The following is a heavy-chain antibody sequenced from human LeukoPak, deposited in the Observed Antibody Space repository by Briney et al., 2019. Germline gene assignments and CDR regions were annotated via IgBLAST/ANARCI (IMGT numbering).Heavy chain of an antibody. V-gene: IGHV1-69*13. CDR1: GYTFTSYG. Sequence: SVKVSCKASGYTFTSYGISWVRQAPGQGLEWMGGIIPIFGTANYAQKCQGRVTITADESTSTAYMELSSLRSEDTAVYYCARAEYSGYDYRADYWGQGTLVTVSS. J-gene: IGHJ4*02. D-gene: IGHD5-12*01. CDR2: IIPIFGTA. CDR3: ARAEYSGYDYRADY.